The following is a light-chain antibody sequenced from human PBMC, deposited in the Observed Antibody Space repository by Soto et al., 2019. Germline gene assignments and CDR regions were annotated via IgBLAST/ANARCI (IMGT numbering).Light chain of an antibody. J-gene: IGKJ4*01. Sequence: DIQMTQSPSSLSASVGDRVTITCRASQGISNYLAWYQQKPGKVPKVLIYAASTLRSGVPSRFSGSGSGTDLTLSISSLQPEDVATYYCQRYNSAPLTFGGGTKVEIK. V-gene: IGKV1-27*01. CDR1: QGISNY. CDR3: QRYNSAPLT. CDR2: AAS.